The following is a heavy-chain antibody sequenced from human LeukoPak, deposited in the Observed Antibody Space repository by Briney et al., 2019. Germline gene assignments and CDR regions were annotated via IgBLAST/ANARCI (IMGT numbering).Heavy chain of an antibody. CDR1: GFTVSSNY. CDR2: IYSGGST. Sequence: GGSLRLSCAASGFTVSSNYMSWVRQAPGKGPEWVSVIYSGGSTYYADSVKGRFTISRDNSKNTLYLQMNSLRAEDTAVYYCARETAILRDAFDIWGQGTMVTVSS. CDR3: ARETAILRDAFDI. V-gene: IGHV3-66*01. D-gene: IGHD2-21*02. J-gene: IGHJ3*02.